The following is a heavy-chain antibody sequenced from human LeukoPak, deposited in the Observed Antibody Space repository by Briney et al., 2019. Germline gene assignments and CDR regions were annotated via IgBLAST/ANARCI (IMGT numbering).Heavy chain of an antibody. Sequence: PSETLSRTCAVYGGSFSGYYWSWIRQPPGKGLEWIGEINHSGSTNYNPSLKSRVTISVDTSKNQFSLKLSSVTAADTAVYYCANTMDTYYFDYWGQGTLVTVSS. V-gene: IGHV4-34*01. CDR1: GGSFSGYY. CDR2: INHSGST. D-gene: IGHD3-10*01. CDR3: ANTMDTYYFDY. J-gene: IGHJ4*02.